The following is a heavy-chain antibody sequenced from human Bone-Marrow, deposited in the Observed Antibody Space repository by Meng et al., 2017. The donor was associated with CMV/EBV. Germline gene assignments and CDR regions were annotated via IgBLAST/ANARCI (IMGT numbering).Heavy chain of an antibody. D-gene: IGHD2-21*01. Sequence: AAAVFSFSQSWIPWVRQAPGKGLMWVSRIDRDGAVTNYADSVKGRFIISGDNGKNTVSLEMNSLRVEDTAVYFCARLTASIHYSDDLWGRGTLVTVSS. CDR2: IDRDGAVT. V-gene: IGHV3-74*01. CDR3: ARLTASIHYSDDL. CDR1: VFSFSQSW. J-gene: IGHJ5*02.